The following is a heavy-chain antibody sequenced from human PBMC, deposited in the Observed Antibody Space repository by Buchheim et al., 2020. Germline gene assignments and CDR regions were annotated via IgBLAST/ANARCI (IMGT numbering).Heavy chain of an antibody. CDR3: ARGYGGNPQSPFAY. J-gene: IGHJ4*02. CDR1: GITFISSA. CDR2: VSGSGGSV. D-gene: IGHD4-23*01. Sequence: EVQLLESGGGLVQPGGSLRLSCTVSGITFISSAMSWVRQAPGKGLESVSSVSGSGGSVHYADSVKGRLTSSRDNSLHTLYLQMNSLRADDTAVYYCARGYGGNPQSPFAYWGQGTL. V-gene: IGHV3-23*01.